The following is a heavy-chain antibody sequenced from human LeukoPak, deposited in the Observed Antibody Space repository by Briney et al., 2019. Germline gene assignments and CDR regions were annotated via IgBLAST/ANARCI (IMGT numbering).Heavy chain of an antibody. D-gene: IGHD2-21*01. CDR2: IYYSGST. V-gene: IGHV4-59*01. CDR3: ARDSDFRVNAFDI. J-gene: IGHJ3*02. CDR1: GGSISSYY. Sequence: PSETLSLTCTVSGGSISSYYWSWIRQPPGKGLEWIGYIYYSGSTNYNPSLKSRVTISVDTSKNQFSLKLSSVTAADTAVYYCARDSDFRVNAFDIWGQGTVVTVSS.